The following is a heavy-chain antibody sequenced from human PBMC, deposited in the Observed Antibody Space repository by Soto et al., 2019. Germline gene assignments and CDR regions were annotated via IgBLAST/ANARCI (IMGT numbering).Heavy chain of an antibody. CDR3: TRDHEIRYFDWLPHIYYMDV. D-gene: IGHD3-9*01. J-gene: IGHJ6*03. Sequence: GGSLRLSCTASGFTFGDYAMSWFRQAPGKGLEWVGFIRSKAYGGTTEYAASVKGRFTISRDDSKSIAYLQMNSLKTEDTAVYYCTRDHEIRYFDWLPHIYYMDVWGKGTTVTVSS. V-gene: IGHV3-49*03. CDR1: GFTFGDYA. CDR2: IRSKAYGGTT.